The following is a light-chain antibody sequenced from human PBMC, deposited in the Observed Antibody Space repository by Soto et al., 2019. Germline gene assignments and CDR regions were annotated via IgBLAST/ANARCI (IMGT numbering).Light chain of an antibody. CDR2: EVT. J-gene: IGLJ1*01. Sequence: QSVLTQPASVSGSPGQSITISCTGTSSDVGAYNYVSWYQHHPGKVPKLLIYEVTNRPSGVSDRFSGSKSGNTASLTISGLQAEDEADYYCSSKSDSSTLFVFGNGTKVTVL. CDR3: SSKSDSSTLFV. CDR1: SSDVGAYNY. V-gene: IGLV2-14*01.